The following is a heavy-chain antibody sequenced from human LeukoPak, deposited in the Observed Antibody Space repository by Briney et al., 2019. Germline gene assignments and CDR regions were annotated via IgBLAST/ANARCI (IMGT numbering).Heavy chain of an antibody. CDR3: AKHYFFGSGSNFCFFGY. Sequence: GGSLRLSCAATGVIFSNYAMSWVRQAPGKGLEWVSTITSGGGSTYYADSVKGRFAISRDNSKNTLYLQMNSLRAEDTAVYYCAKHYFFGSGSNFCFFGYWGQGAQVTVSS. D-gene: IGHD3-10*01. J-gene: IGHJ4*02. CDR1: GVIFSNYA. V-gene: IGHV3-23*01. CDR2: ITSGGGST.